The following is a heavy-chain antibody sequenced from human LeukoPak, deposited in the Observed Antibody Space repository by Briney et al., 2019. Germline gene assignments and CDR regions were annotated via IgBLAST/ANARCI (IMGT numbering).Heavy chain of an antibody. CDR2: ISASAGGT. CDR1: GFTFSGYA. D-gene: IGHD1-26*01. J-gene: IGHJ4*02. Sequence: GGSLRPSSAASGFTFSGYAMSWVRQAPGKGLEWVSGISASAGGTYYADSVKGRFTISRDNSKNTLYLQLDSLTAEDTAVYYCAKLVGVAPTDYWGQGTLVPVSS. V-gene: IGHV3-23*01. CDR3: AKLVGVAPTDY.